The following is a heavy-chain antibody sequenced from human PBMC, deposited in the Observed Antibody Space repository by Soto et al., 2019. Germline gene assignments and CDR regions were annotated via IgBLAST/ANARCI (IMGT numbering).Heavy chain of an antibody. CDR1: GFTFSSYS. J-gene: IGHJ6*03. V-gene: IGHV3-21*01. CDR2: ISSSSSYI. CDR3: ARSGQYCSGGSCYPRFDYYYMDV. Sequence: SLRLSCAASGFTFSSYSMNLVRQAPGEGLEWVSTISSSSSYIYYADSVKGRFTISRDNAKNSLYLQMNSLRAEDTAVYYCARSGQYCSGGSCYPRFDYYYMDVWGKGTTVTVSS. D-gene: IGHD2-15*01.